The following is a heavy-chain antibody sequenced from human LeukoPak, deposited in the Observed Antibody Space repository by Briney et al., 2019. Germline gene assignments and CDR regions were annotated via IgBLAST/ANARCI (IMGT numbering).Heavy chain of an antibody. CDR2: INPSGVDT. CDR3: ARGLWGRNYEDWYFDL. CDR1: GNSFSSYY. J-gene: IGHJ2*01. V-gene: IGHV1-46*01. Sequence: ASVKVSCKASGNSFSSYYMHWVRQAPGQGLEWMGIINPSGVDTNYAEKFQGRVTMTRDTSTNTVYIKLSSLRSEDTAVYYCARGLWGRNYEDWYFDLWGRGTLVTVSS. D-gene: IGHD1-7*01.